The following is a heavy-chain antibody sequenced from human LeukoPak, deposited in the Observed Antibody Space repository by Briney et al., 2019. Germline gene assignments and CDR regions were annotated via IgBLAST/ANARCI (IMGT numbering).Heavy chain of an antibody. CDR2: ISYDGSNK. D-gene: IGHD6-19*01. Sequence: PGGSLRLSCRDSFEWMSWVRQAPGKGLEWVAVISYDGSNKYYADSVKGRFTISRDNSKNTLYLQMDSLRAEDTAVYYCAKDMAVAGWGPDYWGQGTLVTVSS. CDR1: FEW. CDR3: AKDMAVAGWGPDY. J-gene: IGHJ4*02. V-gene: IGHV3-30*18.